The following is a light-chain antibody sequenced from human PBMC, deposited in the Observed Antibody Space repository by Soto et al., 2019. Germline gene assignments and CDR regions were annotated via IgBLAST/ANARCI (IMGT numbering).Light chain of an antibody. Sequence: EIVLTQSPGTLSLSPGERATLSCRSSQSISSGYLAWYQKKPGQAPRLVLYGASSRATGIPDRFSGSGSETDFTLTISRLEPEDFAVYYCQRYGTSLTWTFGQGTKVDIK. CDR3: QRYGTSLTWT. V-gene: IGKV3-20*01. J-gene: IGKJ1*01. CDR2: GAS. CDR1: QSISSGY.